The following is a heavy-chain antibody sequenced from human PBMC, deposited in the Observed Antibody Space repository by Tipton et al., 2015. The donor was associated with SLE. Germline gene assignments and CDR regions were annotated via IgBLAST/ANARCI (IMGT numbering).Heavy chain of an antibody. Sequence: TLSLTCSVSGGSIRSYYWSWIRQTPGKGLEWIGYMYYSGITNYNPSLYGRVSISVDTSRNQFSLRLTSVTAADTAVYYCARTLDTLDIWGQGTMVTVSS. CDR3: ARTLDTLDI. CDR1: GGSIRSYY. CDR2: MYYSGIT. V-gene: IGHV4-59*08. J-gene: IGHJ3*02.